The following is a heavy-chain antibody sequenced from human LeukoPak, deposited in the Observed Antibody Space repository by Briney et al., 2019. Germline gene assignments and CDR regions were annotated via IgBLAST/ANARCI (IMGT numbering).Heavy chain of an antibody. V-gene: IGHV3-21*01. CDR2: ISSSSSYI. CDR3: ARLGRYCSSTSCYGGDY. D-gene: IGHD2-2*01. J-gene: IGHJ4*02. Sequence: GGSLRLSCAASGFTFSSYSMNWVRQASGKGLEWVSSISSSSSYIYYADSVKGRFTISRDNAKNSLYLQMNSLRAEDTAVYYCARLGRYCSSTSCYGGDYWGQGTLVTVSS. CDR1: GFTFSSYS.